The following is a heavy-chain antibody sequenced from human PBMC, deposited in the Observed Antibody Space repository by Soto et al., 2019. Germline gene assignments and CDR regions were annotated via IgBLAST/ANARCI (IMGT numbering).Heavy chain of an antibody. J-gene: IGHJ4*02. Sequence: GGSLRLSCAASGFTFSSYSMNWVRQAPGKGLEWVSYISSSSSTIYYADSVKGRFTISRDNAKNSLYLQMNSLRDEDTAVYYCARDLHGSGSPPFDYWGQGTLVTVSS. CDR3: ARDLHGSGSPPFDY. D-gene: IGHD3-10*01. CDR2: ISSSSSTI. CDR1: GFTFSSYS. V-gene: IGHV3-48*02.